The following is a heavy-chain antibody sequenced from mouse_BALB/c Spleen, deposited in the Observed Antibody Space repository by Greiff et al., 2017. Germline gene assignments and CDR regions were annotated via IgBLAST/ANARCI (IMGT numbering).Heavy chain of an antibody. D-gene: IGHD2-10*02. J-gene: IGHJ2*01. V-gene: IGHV5-6-4*01. CDR2: ISSGGSYT. CDR3: TRGSYGNYGFDY. Sequence: EVNVVESGGGLVKPGGSLKLSCAASGFTFSSYTMSWVRQTPEKRLEWVATISSGGSYTYYPDSVKGRFTISRDNAKNTLYLQMSSLKSEDTAMYYCTRGSYGNYGFDYWGQGTTLTVSS. CDR1: GFTFSSYT.